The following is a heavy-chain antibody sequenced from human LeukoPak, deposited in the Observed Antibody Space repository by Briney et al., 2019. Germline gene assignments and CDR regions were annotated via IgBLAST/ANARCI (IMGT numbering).Heavy chain of an antibody. Sequence: GGSLRPSCAASGFTFSSFSMDWVRQAPGKGLEWLSSISSSDTYIYYADSVKGRFTISRDNAKNSLYLQMNSLRAEDTAVYYCARDLYSSSWYGHYWGQGTLVTVSS. J-gene: IGHJ4*02. CDR3: ARDLYSSSWYGHY. V-gene: IGHV3-21*04. D-gene: IGHD6-13*01. CDR2: ISSSDTYI. CDR1: GFTFSSFS.